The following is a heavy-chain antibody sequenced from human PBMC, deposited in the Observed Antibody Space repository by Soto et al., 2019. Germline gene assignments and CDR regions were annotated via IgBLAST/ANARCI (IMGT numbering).Heavy chain of an antibody. D-gene: IGHD4-17*01. V-gene: IGHV1-18*01. CDR2: ISAYNGNT. J-gene: IGHJ4*02. CDR1: GYTFTSYG. CDR3: ARDWETTVTTQPDY. Sequence: QVQLVKSGAEVKKPGASVKVSCKASGYTFTSYGISWVRQAPGQGLEWMGWISAYNGNTNYAQKLQGRVTMTTDTSTSTAYMELRSLISDDTAMYYCARDWETTVTTQPDYWGQGTLVTVSS.